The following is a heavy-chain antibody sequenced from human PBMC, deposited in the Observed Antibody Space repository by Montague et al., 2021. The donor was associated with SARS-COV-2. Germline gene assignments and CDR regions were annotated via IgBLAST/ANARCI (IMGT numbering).Heavy chain of an antibody. V-gene: IGHV4-39*01. CDR3: ARRGDYGGPRFDY. CDR2: IYYSGST. J-gene: IGHJ4*02. D-gene: IGHD4-23*01. CDR1: GGSVSSRSYY. Sequence: SETRSLTCTVSGGSVSSRSYYWGWIRQPPGKGLEWIGSIYYSGSTHYNPSLKSRVTISVDMSKNQFSLKLSSVTAADTAVYYCARRGDYGGPRFDYWGQGTLVSVSS.